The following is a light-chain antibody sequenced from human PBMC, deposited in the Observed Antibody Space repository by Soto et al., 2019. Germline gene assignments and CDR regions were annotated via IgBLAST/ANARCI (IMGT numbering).Light chain of an antibody. V-gene: IGLV2-14*01. J-gene: IGLJ1*01. CDR3: SSYTSSRTLV. CDR2: EVS. Sequence: QSALTQPASVSGSPGQSITISCTGTSSDVGGYNYVSWYQQHPGKAPKLMIYEVSNRPSGVSNRFSGSKSGNTASLTISGLQAEDEADYYCSSYTSSRTLVFGTGTKVTGL. CDR1: SSDVGGYNY.